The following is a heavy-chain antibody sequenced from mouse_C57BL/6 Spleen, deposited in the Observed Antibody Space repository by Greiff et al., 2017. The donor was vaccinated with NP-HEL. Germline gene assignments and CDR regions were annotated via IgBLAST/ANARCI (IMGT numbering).Heavy chain of an antibody. J-gene: IGHJ2*01. D-gene: IGHD1-1*01. V-gene: IGHV1-80*01. CDR2: IYPGDGDT. CDR1: GYAFSSYW. Sequence: VQRQQSGAELVKPGASVKISCKASGYAFSSYWMNWVKQRPGTGLEWIGQIYPGDGDTNYNGKFKGKATLTADKSSSTAYMQLSSLTSEDSAVYFCARGGITTVVAHFDYWGQGTTLTVSS. CDR3: ARGGITTVVAHFDY.